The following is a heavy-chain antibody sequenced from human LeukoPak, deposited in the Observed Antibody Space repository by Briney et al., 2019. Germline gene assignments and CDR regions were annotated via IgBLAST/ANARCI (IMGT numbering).Heavy chain of an antibody. V-gene: IGHV4-59*01. D-gene: IGHD6-13*01. CDR3: ARGRRSSQSH. Sequence: PSETLSLTCTVSGDSISGYYWTWIRQPPGKGLEWIGYIHYTGSTNYNPSLKSRVSILIDTSRNQLSLHLTSVTPADTAVYYCARGRRSSQSHWGQGTLVTVSS. CDR1: GDSISGYY. J-gene: IGHJ4*02. CDR2: IHYTGST.